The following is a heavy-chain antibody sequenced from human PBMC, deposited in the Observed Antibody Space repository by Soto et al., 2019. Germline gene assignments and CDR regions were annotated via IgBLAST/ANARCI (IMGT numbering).Heavy chain of an antibody. V-gene: IGHV3-66*01. CDR2: IDIGGNT. CDR1: GFSVTNNY. CDR3: ARGRGSTGYLGREHYFDY. Sequence: EVQVVESGGGLVQPGGSLRLSCAASGFSVTNNYMNWVRQAPGKGLEWVSIIDIGGNTYYADSVKDRFTISRDNSRNTLYLLMDSLRAEDTAVYYCARGRGSTGYLGREHYFDYWGQGTLVTVSP. J-gene: IGHJ4*02. D-gene: IGHD2-2*01.